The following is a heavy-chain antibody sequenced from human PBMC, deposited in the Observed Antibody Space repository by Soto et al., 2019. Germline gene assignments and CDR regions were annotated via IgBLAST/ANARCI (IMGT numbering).Heavy chain of an antibody. V-gene: IGHV1-69*01. J-gene: IGHJ6*02. Sequence: QVQLVQSGAEVKKPGSSVKVSCKASGGTFSSYAISWVRQAPGQGLEWMGGIIPIFGTANYAQKFQGRVTITADESTSTAYMELSSLISEDTAVYYCARDRSRNWNYYYYGMDVWGQGTTVTVSS. D-gene: IGHD1-20*01. CDR3: ARDRSRNWNYYYYGMDV. CDR2: IIPIFGTA. CDR1: GGTFSSYA.